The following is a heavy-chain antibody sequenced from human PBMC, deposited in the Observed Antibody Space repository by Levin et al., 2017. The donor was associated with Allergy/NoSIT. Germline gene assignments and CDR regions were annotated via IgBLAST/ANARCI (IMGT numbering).Heavy chain of an antibody. CDR2: IYPGDSDT. Sequence: GESLKISCKGSGYSFTSYWIGWVRQMPGKGLEWMGIIYPGDSDTRYSPSFQGQVTISADKSISTAYLQWSSLKASDTAMYYCARRHVEGGLTWFGELLYSEYDYWGQGTLVTVSS. CDR3: ARRHVEGGLTWFGELLYSEYDY. CDR1: GYSFTSYW. J-gene: IGHJ4*02. D-gene: IGHD3-10*01. V-gene: IGHV5-51*01.